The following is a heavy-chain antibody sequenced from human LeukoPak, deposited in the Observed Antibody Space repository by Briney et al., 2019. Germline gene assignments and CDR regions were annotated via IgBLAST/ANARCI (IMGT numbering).Heavy chain of an antibody. D-gene: IGHD3-22*01. V-gene: IGHV1-69*13. CDR3: ARASLDGSSGYYFDSFDY. CDR2: IIPIFGTA. J-gene: IGHJ4*02. Sequence: SVTVSCKPSGGTLSRYAISWVRQAPGQGLEWMGEIIPIFGTANYAQKFQGRVTITADESTSTAYMELSSLRSEDTAVYYCARASLDGSSGYYFDSFDYWGQGTLVTVSS. CDR1: GGTLSRYA.